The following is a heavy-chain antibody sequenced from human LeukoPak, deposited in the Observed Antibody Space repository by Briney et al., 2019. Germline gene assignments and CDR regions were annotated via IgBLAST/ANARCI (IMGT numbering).Heavy chain of an antibody. CDR2: IYNSANT. CDR1: GDSISSSSYC. V-gene: IGHV4-39*01. Sequence: SETLSLTCTVSGDSISSSSYCWDWIRQPPGKGLGWLGNIYNSANTHYNPSLKTRITMSVDTSKNQFSLKLNSVTAADTGIYYCARHSRSAYTGYENAFDIWGQGTMVTVSS. D-gene: IGHD5-12*01. CDR3: ARHSRSAYTGYENAFDI. J-gene: IGHJ3*02.